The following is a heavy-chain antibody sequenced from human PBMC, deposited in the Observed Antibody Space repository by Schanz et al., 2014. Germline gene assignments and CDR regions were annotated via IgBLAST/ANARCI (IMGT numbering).Heavy chain of an antibody. J-gene: IGHJ4*02. CDR3: ASSGAGYSSSWDFDY. V-gene: IGHV1-69*02. CDR1: GGTFNSYT. CDR2: IIPILGIA. Sequence: QVQLVHSGAEVKKPGSSMKVSCKASGGTFNSYTINWVRQAPGQGLEWMGRIIPILGIANYAQKFQGRVTITADRSTSTAYMELSSLRSEDTAVYYCASSGAGYSSSWDFDYWGQGTLXTVSS. D-gene: IGHD6-13*01.